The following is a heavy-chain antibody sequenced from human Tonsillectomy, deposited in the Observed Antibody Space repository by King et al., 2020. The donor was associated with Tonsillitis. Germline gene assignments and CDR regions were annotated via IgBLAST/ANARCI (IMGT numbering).Heavy chain of an antibody. CDR2: IYYRGSI. V-gene: IGHV4-59*01. D-gene: IGHD1-26*01. Sequence: QLQESGPGLVKPSETLSLTCTVSGGSISSYYWSWIRQPPGKGLEWIGYIYYRGSINYNPSLKSRVTISVDTSKNQFSLKLRSVTAADTAVYYCASFSGSYYGTFDYWGQGTLVTVSS. CDR3: ASFSGSYYGTFDY. J-gene: IGHJ4*02. CDR1: GGSISSYY.